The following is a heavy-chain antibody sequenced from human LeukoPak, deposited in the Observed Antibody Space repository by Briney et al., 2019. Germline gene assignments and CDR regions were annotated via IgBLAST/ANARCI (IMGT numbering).Heavy chain of an antibody. Sequence: SETLSLTCTVSGGSISSYYWSWIRQPPGKGLEWLGYIYYSGSSNYNPSLKSRVTMSADTSKNQFSLRLSSVTAADTAVYYCARVPRSYYYYYYMDVWGKGTTVTVSS. CDR3: ARVPRSYYYYYYMDV. CDR1: GGSISSYY. V-gene: IGHV4-59*01. CDR2: IYYSGSS. J-gene: IGHJ6*03.